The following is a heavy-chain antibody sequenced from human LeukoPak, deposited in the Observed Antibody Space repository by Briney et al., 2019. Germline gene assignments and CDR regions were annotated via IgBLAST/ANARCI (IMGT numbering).Heavy chain of an antibody. Sequence: GRSLRLSCAASGFTLSSSGMHWVRQAPGKGLEWVAVIWGDENHKYYGDSVRGRFTISRDNAKSTLYLQMDSLRADDTAVYYCAKCSTSAYTTGWCNWIDPWGQGTLVTVSS. CDR2: IWGDENHK. J-gene: IGHJ5*02. CDR1: GFTLSSSG. V-gene: IGHV3-33*06. D-gene: IGHD6-19*01. CDR3: AKCSTSAYTTGWCNWIDP.